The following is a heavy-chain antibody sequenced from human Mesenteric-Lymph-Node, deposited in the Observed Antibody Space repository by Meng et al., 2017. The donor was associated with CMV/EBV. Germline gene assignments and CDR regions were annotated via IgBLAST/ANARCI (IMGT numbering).Heavy chain of an antibody. V-gene: IGHV4-31*03. J-gene: IGHJ4*02. CDR1: GGSRSSGGYY. Sequence: PVGGGSRSSGGYYWSRIRQHPVKGLEWIGNIYYSGRTYYNPSLKSRVTISVDTSKHQFSLKLSSVTAADTAVYYCARGAQLRYFDHWGQGTLVTVSS. D-gene: IGHD3-9*01. CDR2: IYYSGRT. CDR3: ARGAQLRYFDH.